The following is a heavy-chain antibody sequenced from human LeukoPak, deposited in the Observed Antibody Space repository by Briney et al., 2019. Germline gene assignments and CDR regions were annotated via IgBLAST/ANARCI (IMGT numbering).Heavy chain of an antibody. V-gene: IGHV3-48*01. CDR2: ISHSGGAE. D-gene: IGHD3-10*02. CDR3: ARDYVFAFDY. J-gene: IGHJ4*02. Sequence: PGGSLRLSCAASGFTFSSYAMSWVRQAPGKGLEWISYISHSGGAEHYTDSVKGRFTISRDNAKNALYLQMNSLRAEDTAVYFCARDYVFAFDYWSQGTLVTVSS. CDR1: GFTFSSYA.